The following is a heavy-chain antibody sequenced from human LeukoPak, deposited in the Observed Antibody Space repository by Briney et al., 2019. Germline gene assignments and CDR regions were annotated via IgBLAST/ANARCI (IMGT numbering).Heavy chain of an antibody. J-gene: IGHJ4*02. CDR2: INFNSGGT. CDR1: GYSFTGYY. CDR3: AMCSGVSCYSDYFDY. Sequence: EASVKVSCKASGYSFTGYYMHWVRQAPGQGLEWMGWINFNSGGTNYAQKFQGRVTMTRDMSISTAYMELSRLRSDDTAVYYCAMCSGVSCYSDYFDYWGQGALVTVSS. D-gene: IGHD2-15*01. V-gene: IGHV1-2*02.